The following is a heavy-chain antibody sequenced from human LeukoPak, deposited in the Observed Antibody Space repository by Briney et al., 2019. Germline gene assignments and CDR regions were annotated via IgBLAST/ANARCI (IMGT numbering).Heavy chain of an antibody. CDR2: IYPGDSDT. CDR1: GYSFTSYW. D-gene: IGHD5-12*01. V-gene: IGHV5-51*01. CDR3: ARLEDIVATIAWGAGDYFDY. J-gene: IGHJ4*02. Sequence: KRGESLKISCKGSGYSFTSYWIGWVRQMPGKGLEWMGLIYPGDSDTRYSPSFQGQVTISADKSISTAYLQWSSLKASDTAMYYCARLEDIVATIAWGAGDYFDYWGQGTLVTVSS.